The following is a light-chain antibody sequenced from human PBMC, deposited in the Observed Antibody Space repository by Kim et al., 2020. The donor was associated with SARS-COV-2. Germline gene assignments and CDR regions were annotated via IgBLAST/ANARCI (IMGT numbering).Light chain of an antibody. V-gene: IGLV2-23*02. CDR3: CSYAGSSTTVL. Sequence: QSALTQPASVSGSPGQSITISCSGTSSDVGNYNLVSWYQQHPGKAPKLMIYEVSQRPSGVSNRFSGSKSGNTASLTISGLQAEDEADYYCCSYAGSSTTVLFGGGTQLTVL. J-gene: IGLJ2*01. CDR1: SSDVGNYNL. CDR2: EVS.